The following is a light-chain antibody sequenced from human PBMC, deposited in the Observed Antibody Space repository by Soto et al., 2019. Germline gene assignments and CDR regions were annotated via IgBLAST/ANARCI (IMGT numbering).Light chain of an antibody. CDR3: MQTIQLPIT. CDR1: QSISSY. J-gene: IGKJ5*01. V-gene: IGKV1-39*01. CDR2: AAS. Sequence: DIQMTQSPSTLSGSVGDRVTITRRASQSISSYLNWYQQKPGKAPKLLINAASSLQSGVPSRFSGSGSGTDFTLKISRVEAEDVAIYYCMQTIQLPITFGQGTRLEIK.